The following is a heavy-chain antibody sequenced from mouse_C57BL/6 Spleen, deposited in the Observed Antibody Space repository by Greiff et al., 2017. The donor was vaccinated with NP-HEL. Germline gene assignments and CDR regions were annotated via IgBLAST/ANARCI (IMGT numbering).Heavy chain of an antibody. Sequence: VQLQQPGAELVMPGASVKLSCKASGYTFTSYWMHWVKQRPGQGLEWIGEIDPSDSYTNYNQKFKGKSTLTIDKSSSTAYMQHSSLTSEDSEVYYRARGVGPYGSCRYFDYWGQGTTLTVSS. CDR1: GYTFTSYW. CDR3: ARGVGPYGSCRYFDY. J-gene: IGHJ2*01. D-gene: IGHD1-1*01. V-gene: IGHV1-69*01. CDR2: IDPSDSYT.